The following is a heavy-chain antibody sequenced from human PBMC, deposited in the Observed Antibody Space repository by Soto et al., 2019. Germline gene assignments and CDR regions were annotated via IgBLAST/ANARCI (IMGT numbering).Heavy chain of an antibody. Sequence: EVQLLESGGGLVQPGGSLRLSCAASGFTFRSYAMSWVRQAPGKGLEWVSAISGSGGSTYYADSVKGRFTISGDNSKNTLYLQMNSLRAEDTAVYYCAKLSSPYGSGSDYWGQGTLVTVSS. CDR2: ISGSGGST. V-gene: IGHV3-23*01. CDR1: GFTFRSYA. CDR3: AKLSSPYGSGSDY. D-gene: IGHD3-10*01. J-gene: IGHJ4*02.